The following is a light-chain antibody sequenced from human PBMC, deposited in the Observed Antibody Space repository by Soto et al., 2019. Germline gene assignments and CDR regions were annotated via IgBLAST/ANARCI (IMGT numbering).Light chain of an antibody. J-gene: IGKJ1*01. V-gene: IGKV3-20*01. CDR2: GVS. CDR3: QQYVTSPWA. Sequence: EIVLAQSSATLSLSPGERATLSCRASQSVTSNALAWYQQKPGQAPRLLIYGVSSRATGIPDRFSGSGSGTDFSLTISSLEPEDFAVYYCQQYVTSPWAFGQGTKVAIE. CDR1: QSVTSNA.